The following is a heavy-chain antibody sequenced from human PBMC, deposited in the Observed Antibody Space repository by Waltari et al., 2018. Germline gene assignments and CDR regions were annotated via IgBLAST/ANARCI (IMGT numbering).Heavy chain of an antibody. CDR3: AKVGRMIVVEYYFDY. V-gene: IGHV3-23*04. CDR1: GFTFRSHD. D-gene: IGHD3-22*01. J-gene: IGHJ4*02. Sequence: EVQLVESGGGLVQPGGSLRLSCAASGFTFRSHDMSWVRQAPGKGLEWVSAISGSGGSTYYADSVKGRFTISRDNSKNTLYLQMNSLRAEDTAVYYCAKVGRMIVVEYYFDYWGQGTLVTVSS. CDR2: ISGSGGST.